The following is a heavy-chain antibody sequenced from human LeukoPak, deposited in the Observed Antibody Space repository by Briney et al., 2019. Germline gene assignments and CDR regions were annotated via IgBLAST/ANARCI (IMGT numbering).Heavy chain of an antibody. CDR1: GGSISSSSYY. D-gene: IGHD4-23*01. CDR3: ARHDAVVTDHIDY. Sequence: SETLSLTCTVSGGSISSSSYYWGWIRQPPGKGLEWIGSIYYSGSTYYNPSLKSRVTISVDTSKNQFSLKLSSVTAADTAMYYCARHDAVVTDHIDYWGQGTLVTVSS. V-gene: IGHV4-39*01. J-gene: IGHJ4*02. CDR2: IYYSGST.